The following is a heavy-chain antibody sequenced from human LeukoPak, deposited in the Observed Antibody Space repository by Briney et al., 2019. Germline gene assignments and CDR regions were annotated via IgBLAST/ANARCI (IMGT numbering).Heavy chain of an antibody. Sequence: GGSLRLSCKGSGFIFGENAMSWVRQAPGKGLEWVSYISSSGSTIYYADSVKGRFTISRDNAKNSLYLQMNSLRAEDTAVYYCAELGTMIGGVWGKGTTVTISS. CDR2: ISSSGSTI. D-gene: IGHD3-10*02. CDR3: AELGTMIGGV. J-gene: IGHJ6*04. V-gene: IGHV3-48*03. CDR1: GFIFGENA.